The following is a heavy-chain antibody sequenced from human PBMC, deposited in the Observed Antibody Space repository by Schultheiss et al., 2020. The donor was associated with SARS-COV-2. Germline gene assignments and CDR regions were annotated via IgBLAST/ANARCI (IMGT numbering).Heavy chain of an antibody. Sequence: GGSLRLSCAASGFTFGTYNMHWVRQAPGKGLEFVASIRSSGRDIYYADSMQGRFTVSRDNANNSLYLHMNSLRAEDTAVYYCAREGVTTGTTFLEQWGHGTLVTVSS. CDR3: AREGVTTGTTFLEQ. V-gene: IGHV3-21*01. CDR2: IRSSGRDI. J-gene: IGHJ4*01. D-gene: IGHD4-11*01. CDR1: GFTFGTYN.